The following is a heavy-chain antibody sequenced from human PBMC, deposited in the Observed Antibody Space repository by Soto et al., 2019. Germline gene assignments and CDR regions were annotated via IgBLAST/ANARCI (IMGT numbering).Heavy chain of an antibody. CDR3: ACSGYYDSSGYYYRHFFDY. V-gene: IGHV4-59*01. CDR1: GGSISSYY. CDR2: IYYSGST. J-gene: IGHJ4*02. D-gene: IGHD3-22*01. Sequence: PSETLSLTCTVSGGSISSYYWSWIRQPPGKGLEWIGYIYYSGSTNYNPSLKSRVTISVDTSKNQFSLKLSSVTAADTAVYYCACSGYYDSSGYYYRHFFDYWGQGTLVTVSS.